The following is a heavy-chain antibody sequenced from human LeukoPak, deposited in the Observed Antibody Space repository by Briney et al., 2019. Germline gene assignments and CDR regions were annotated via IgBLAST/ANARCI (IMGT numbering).Heavy chain of an antibody. D-gene: IGHD6-13*01. Sequence: ASVKVSCKVSGYTLTELSMFWVRQAPGKGLEWMGSFDPEDGKTIYAQKFQGRVTMTEDTPTDTAYMELSSLRSEDTAVYYCATGYLVTAGLMDVWGQGTTVTVSS. CDR3: ATGYLVTAGLMDV. CDR1: GYTLTELS. J-gene: IGHJ6*02. V-gene: IGHV1-24*01. CDR2: FDPEDGKT.